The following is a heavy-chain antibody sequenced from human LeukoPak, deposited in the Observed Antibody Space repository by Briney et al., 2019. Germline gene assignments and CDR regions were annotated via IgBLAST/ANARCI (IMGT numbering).Heavy chain of an antibody. D-gene: IGHD3-10*01. V-gene: IGHV3-74*01. CDR1: GFTFSTYW. Sequence: PGGSLRLSCGASGFTFSTYWMHWVRQAPGKGLVWVSRIDVDGSTTGYADSVKGRFTISRDNSKNTLYLQMNSLRAEDTAVYYCAKLRGVVDHSYYFDYWGQGTLVTVSS. CDR3: AKLRGVVDHSYYFDY. J-gene: IGHJ4*02. CDR2: IDVDGSTT.